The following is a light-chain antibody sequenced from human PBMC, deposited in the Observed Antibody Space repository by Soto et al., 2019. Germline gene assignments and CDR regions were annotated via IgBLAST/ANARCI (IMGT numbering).Light chain of an antibody. J-gene: IGLJ3*02. CDR1: SSDVGGYAF. CDR3: CSYAGTNTLV. V-gene: IGLV2-11*01. Sequence: QSVLTKPRSVSGSPGPSVTISCTGSSSDVGGYAFVSWYQQHPGKAPKRMISDVSDRPSGFPDRFSGSKSANTASLTISGLQAEDEADYYCCSYAGTNTLVFGGVNKLTV. CDR2: DVS.